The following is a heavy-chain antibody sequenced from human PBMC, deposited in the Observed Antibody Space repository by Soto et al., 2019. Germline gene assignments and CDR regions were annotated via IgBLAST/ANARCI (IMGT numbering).Heavy chain of an antibody. CDR1: GFTFSRYA. Sequence: GGSLRLSCAASGFTFSRYAIHWVRQAPGKGLEWVAVMSYDGTNKDYADSVKGRFTISRDNSKNTMYLQMNSLRGEDTAVYYCARVDNSGGYYRRYFDYWGQGTLVTVSS. CDR2: MSYDGTNK. D-gene: IGHD1-26*01. V-gene: IGHV3-30-3*01. J-gene: IGHJ4*02. CDR3: ARVDNSGGYYRRYFDY.